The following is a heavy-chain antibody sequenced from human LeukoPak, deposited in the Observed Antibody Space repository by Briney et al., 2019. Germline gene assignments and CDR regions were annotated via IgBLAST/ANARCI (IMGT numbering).Heavy chain of an antibody. CDR3: GRNPERKYWFDP. J-gene: IGHJ5*02. Sequence: PGRSLRLSCSASGFTLKSHAMHWIRQAPGKGLEWVAFISWDGNIEHYADSVKGRFTISRDNPKNTLYLHLDNLRADDTAMYYCGRNPERKYWFDPWGQGSLVTVSS. V-gene: IGHV3-30-3*01. CDR1: GFTLKSHA. CDR2: ISWDGNIE.